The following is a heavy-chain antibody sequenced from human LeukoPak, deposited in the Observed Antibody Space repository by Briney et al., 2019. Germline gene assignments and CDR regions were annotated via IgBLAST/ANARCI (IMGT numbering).Heavy chain of an antibody. D-gene: IGHD3-10*01. CDR1: GYTFTGYY. CDR3: ARDVGYYGSGSYYNEVTNWFDP. J-gene: IGHJ5*02. Sequence: GASVKVSCKASGYTFTGYYMHWVRQAPGQGLEWMGWINPNSGGTNYAQKFQGWVTMTRDTSISTAYMELSRLRSDDTAVYYCARDVGYYGSGSYYNEVTNWFDPWGLGTLVTVSS. V-gene: IGHV1-2*04. CDR2: INPNSGGT.